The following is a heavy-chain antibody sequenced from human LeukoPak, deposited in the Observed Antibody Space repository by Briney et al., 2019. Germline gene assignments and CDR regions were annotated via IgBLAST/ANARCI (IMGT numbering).Heavy chain of an antibody. CDR1: GGSISRYY. D-gene: IGHD1-26*01. V-gene: IGHV4-59*01. CDR2: IYYSGST. J-gene: IGHJ4*02. Sequence: AEPLSLTCTVSGGSISRYYWSWIRQPPGKGLEWFGYIYYSGSTNYNPPLKSRVPISLDTSKNQFSLKLGSLTAAGTAAYYSARDRGALPLDYWGQGTLVTVSS. CDR3: ARDRGALPLDY.